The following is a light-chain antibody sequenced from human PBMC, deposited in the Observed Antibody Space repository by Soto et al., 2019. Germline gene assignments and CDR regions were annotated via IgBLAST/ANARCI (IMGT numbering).Light chain of an antibody. CDR1: QSVSSN. CDR2: GAS. V-gene: IGKV3-15*01. J-gene: IGKJ5*01. Sequence: EMVIAQSPATLSVSPGERATLSCRASQSVSSNLAWYQQKPGQAPRLLIYGASTRATGIPARFSGSGSGTEFTLTISSLRSEDFAVYYCQQYNNGTPITFGQGTRLEIK. CDR3: QQYNNGTPIT.